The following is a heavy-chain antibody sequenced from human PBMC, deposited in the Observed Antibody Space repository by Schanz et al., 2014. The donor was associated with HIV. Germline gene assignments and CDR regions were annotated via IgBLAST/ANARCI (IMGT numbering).Heavy chain of an antibody. CDR3: AKDQGYDFWSGYYNYYNMDV. D-gene: IGHD3-3*01. Sequence: EVQLLESGGGLVQPGGSLRLSCAASGFTFGTYGMSWVRQAPGKGLEWVASISGGSSYTNYADSVRGRFTISRDNSKNTLNLQIDSLRVEDTAVYYCAKDQGYDFWSGYYNYYNMDVWGQGTTVTVSS. V-gene: IGHV3-23*01. CDR1: GFTFGTYG. J-gene: IGHJ6*02. CDR2: ISGGSSYT.